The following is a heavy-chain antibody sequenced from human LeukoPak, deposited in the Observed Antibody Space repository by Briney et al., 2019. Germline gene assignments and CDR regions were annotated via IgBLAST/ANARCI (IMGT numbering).Heavy chain of an antibody. V-gene: IGHV4-59*01. CDR1: GGSISSYY. J-gene: IGHJ4*02. Sequence: SETLSLTCTVSGGSISSYYWSWIRQPPGKGLEWIGYICYSGSTNYNPSLKSRVTISVDTSKNQFSLKLSSVTAADTAVYYCARGDYDILTGYYPPDYWGQGTLVTVSS. D-gene: IGHD3-9*01. CDR2: ICYSGST. CDR3: ARGDYDILTGYYPPDY.